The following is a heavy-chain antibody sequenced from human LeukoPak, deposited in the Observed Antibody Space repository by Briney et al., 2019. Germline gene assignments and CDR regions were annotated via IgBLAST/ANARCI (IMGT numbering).Heavy chain of an antibody. D-gene: IGHD6-19*01. J-gene: IGHJ4*02. V-gene: IGHV5-51*01. Sequence: GESLKIPCNASGYMFTNYSIIWGRQMPGKGLEWMVIINPADGYTRYSPSFQGQVTISADTSIFTAYLQWSSLKASDTAIYYCARPHDTGVGASGSGWSYFDFWGQGTLITVSS. CDR1: GYMFTNYS. CDR3: ARPHDTGVGASGSGWSYFDF. CDR2: INPADGYT.